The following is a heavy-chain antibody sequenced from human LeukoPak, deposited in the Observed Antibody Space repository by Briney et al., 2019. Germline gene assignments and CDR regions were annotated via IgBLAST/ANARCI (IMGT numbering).Heavy chain of an antibody. Sequence: ASVKVSCKASGYTFTTYDINWVRQATGQGLEWMGWMNPNSGNTGYAQKFQGRVTMTRNTSISIAYMELSSLRSEDTAVYYCARGYYDTNGYYHRLDSWGQGTLVTVSS. V-gene: IGHV1-8*01. CDR3: ARGYYDTNGYYHRLDS. CDR1: GYTFTTYD. D-gene: IGHD3-22*01. J-gene: IGHJ4*02. CDR2: MNPNSGNT.